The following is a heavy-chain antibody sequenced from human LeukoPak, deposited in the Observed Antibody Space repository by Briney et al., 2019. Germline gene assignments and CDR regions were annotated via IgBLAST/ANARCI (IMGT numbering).Heavy chain of an antibody. J-gene: IGHJ6*02. D-gene: IGHD1-1*01. CDR1: GFTFSSYA. CDR2: ISGSGGST. V-gene: IGHV3-23*01. CDR3: AKVATAPYYYYGMDV. Sequence: GGSLRLSCAASGFTFSSYAMSWVRQAPGKGLEWVSAISGSGGSTYYADSVKGRFTISRDNPKNTLYLQMNSLRAEDTAVYYCAKVATAPYYYYGMDVWGQGTTVTVSS.